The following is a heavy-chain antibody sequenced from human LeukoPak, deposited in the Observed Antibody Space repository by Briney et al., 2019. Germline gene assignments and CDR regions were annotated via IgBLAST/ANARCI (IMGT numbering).Heavy chain of an antibody. Sequence: PGGSLRLSCAASGFTVSSNYLSWVRQAPGKGLEWVSFIYTDGTTYYADSVKGRFTISRDNSKNTLYLQMNSLRAEDTAVYYCARAPNWNLEGAWFDYWGQGTLVTVSS. D-gene: IGHD1-1*01. CDR2: IYTDGTT. V-gene: IGHV3-66*01. CDR3: ARAPNWNLEGAWFDY. CDR1: GFTVSSNY. J-gene: IGHJ4*02.